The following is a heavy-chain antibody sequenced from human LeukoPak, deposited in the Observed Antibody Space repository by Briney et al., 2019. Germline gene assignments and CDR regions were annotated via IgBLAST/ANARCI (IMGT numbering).Heavy chain of an antibody. D-gene: IGHD3-10*01. CDR1: GYTFTSYG. CDR2: ISAYNGNT. J-gene: IGHJ4*02. CDR3: ARLTMVRGVIITMWGDY. Sequence: ASVKVSCKASGYTFTSYGISWVRQAPGQGLEWMGWISAYNGNTNYAQKLQGRVTMTTDTSTSTAYMELRSLRSDDTAVYYCARLTMVRGVIITMWGDYWGQGTLVTVSS. V-gene: IGHV1-18*01.